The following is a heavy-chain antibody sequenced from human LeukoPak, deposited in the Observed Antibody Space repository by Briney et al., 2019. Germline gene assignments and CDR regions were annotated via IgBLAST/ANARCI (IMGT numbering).Heavy chain of an antibody. Sequence: PSETLSLTCVVSGYSIRSGYWWSWVRQSPGKGLEWIGEILHSGSTNYNPSLKSRVTISLDTSKNQFSLKLSSVTAADTAVYYCARGLARLPLNDYWGQGTLVTVSS. CDR1: GYSIRSGYW. CDR3: ARGLARLPLNDY. V-gene: IGHV4-4*02. CDR2: ILHSGST. J-gene: IGHJ4*02. D-gene: IGHD5-12*01.